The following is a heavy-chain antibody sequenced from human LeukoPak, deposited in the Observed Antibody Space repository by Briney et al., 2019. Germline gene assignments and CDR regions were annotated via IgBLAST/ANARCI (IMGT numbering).Heavy chain of an antibody. J-gene: IGHJ5*02. CDR3: SRGYCSSTSCSTWFDR. D-gene: IGHD2-2*02. V-gene: IGHV3-74*01. CDR2: INSDGSST. Sequence: PGGSLRLSCAASGFTFSSYWMHWVRQAPGKGLVWVSRINSDGSSTSYADSVKGRFTISRDNAKNTLYLQMNSLRAEDTAVCDCSRGYCSSTSCSTWFDRWGQGTLVTVSS. CDR1: GFTFSSYW.